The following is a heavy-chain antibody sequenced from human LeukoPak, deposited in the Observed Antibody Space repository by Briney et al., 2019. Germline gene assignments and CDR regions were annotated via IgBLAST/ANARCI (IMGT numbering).Heavy chain of an antibody. Sequence: ASETLSLTFTVSGGSISSGDYYWSWIRQPPGKRLEWIGEINHSGSTNYNPSLKSRVTISVDTSKNQFSLKLSSVTAADTAVYYCARGRKVTVWGQGTLVTVSS. V-gene: IGHV4-39*07. J-gene: IGHJ4*02. CDR3: ARGRKVTV. CDR2: INHSGST. D-gene: IGHD2-21*02. CDR1: GGSISSGDYY.